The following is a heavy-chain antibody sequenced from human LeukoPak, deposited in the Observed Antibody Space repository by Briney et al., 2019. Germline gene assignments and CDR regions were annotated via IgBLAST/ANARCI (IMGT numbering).Heavy chain of an antibody. J-gene: IGHJ4*02. Sequence: GGSLRLSCAASGFTFSNYAMSWVRQAPGKGLEWVSAISGSGGSTYYADSVKGRFTISRDNSKNTLYLQMNSLRAEDTAVYYCAKDRGQWLGPSGYWGQGTLVTVSS. D-gene: IGHD6-19*01. CDR3: AKDRGQWLGPSGY. CDR2: ISGSGGST. CDR1: GFTFSNYA. V-gene: IGHV3-23*01.